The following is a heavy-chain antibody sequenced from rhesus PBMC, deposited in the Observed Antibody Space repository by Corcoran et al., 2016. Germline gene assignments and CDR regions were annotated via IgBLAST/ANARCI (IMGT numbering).Heavy chain of an antibody. V-gene: IGHV4S9*01. J-gene: IGHJ4*01. CDR2: IYGNRSRN. CDR3: ARWVVHFDY. Sequence: QVQLQESGPGLVKPSETLSLTCAVSGGSIRDYYTWYCISQPPRKGLGRIGNIYGNRSRNDYHPSLKNGVTISKDTSQSQFVRKLISVTAADTSEYYCARWVVHFDYWVQGILVTVSA. CDR1: GGSIRDYYT. D-gene: IGHD2-21*01.